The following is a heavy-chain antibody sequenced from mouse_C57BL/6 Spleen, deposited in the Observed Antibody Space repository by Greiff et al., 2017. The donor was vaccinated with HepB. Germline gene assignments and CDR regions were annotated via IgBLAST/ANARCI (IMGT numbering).Heavy chain of an antibody. D-gene: IGHD1-1*01. Sequence: EVQGVESGGGLVKPGGSLKLSCAASGFTFSDYGMHWVRQAPEKGLEWVAYISSGSSTIYYADTEKGRFTISRDNAKNTLFLQMTSLRSEDTAMYYCARGVVATTDVWGTGTTVTVSS. V-gene: IGHV5-17*01. CDR3: ARGVVATTDV. CDR2: ISSGSSTI. J-gene: IGHJ1*03. CDR1: GFTFSDYG.